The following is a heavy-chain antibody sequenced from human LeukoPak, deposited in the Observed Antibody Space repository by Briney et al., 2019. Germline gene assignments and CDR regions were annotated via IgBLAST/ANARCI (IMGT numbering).Heavy chain of an antibody. CDR1: GGSISSSSYY. Sequence: PSQTLSLTCTVSGGSISSSSYYWGWIRQPPGKGLEWIGSIYHSGSTYYNPSLKSRVTISVDTSKNQFSLKLSSVTAADTAVYYCASRYSSSWYDFFYMDVWGKGTTVTVSS. CDR3: ASRYSSSWYDFFYMDV. D-gene: IGHD6-13*01. V-gene: IGHV4-39*01. J-gene: IGHJ6*03. CDR2: IYHSGST.